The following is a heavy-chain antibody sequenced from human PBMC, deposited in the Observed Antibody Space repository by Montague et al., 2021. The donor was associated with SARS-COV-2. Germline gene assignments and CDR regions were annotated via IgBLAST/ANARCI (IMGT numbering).Heavy chain of an antibody. Sequence: SETLSLTCAVYGGSFSDYYWTWIRHAPGQGLEWIGEVDHRGSSSYNPSLQSRLTISVARSKNQFSLRLTSVTAADTAVYYCARGQVTVFGVLIMLPAAGRLDSWGLGTKVTVSS. CDR2: VDHRGSS. J-gene: IGHJ3*02. CDR1: GGSFSDYY. D-gene: IGHD3-3*01. CDR3: ARGQVTVFGVLIMLPAAGRLDS. V-gene: IGHV4-34*01.